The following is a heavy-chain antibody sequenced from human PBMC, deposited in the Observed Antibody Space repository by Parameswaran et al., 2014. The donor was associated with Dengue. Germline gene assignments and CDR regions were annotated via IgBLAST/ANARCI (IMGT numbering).Heavy chain of an antibody. CDR3: ARRDCTNGVCYDYYYGMDV. Sequence: WVRQAPGQGLEWMGGIIPIFGTANYAQKFQGRVTITADKSTSTAYMELSSLRSEDTAVYYCARRDCTNGVCYDYYYGMDVWGQGTTVTVSS. V-gene: IGHV1-69*06. D-gene: IGHD2-8*01. J-gene: IGHJ6*02. CDR2: IIPIFGTA.